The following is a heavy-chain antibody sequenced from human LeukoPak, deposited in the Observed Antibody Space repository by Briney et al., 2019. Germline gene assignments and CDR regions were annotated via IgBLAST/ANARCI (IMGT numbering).Heavy chain of an antibody. D-gene: IGHD5-12*01. CDR2: IYHSGST. CDR3: ARGGGYASPIGY. V-gene: IGHV4-59*01. CDR1: GGSISTYY. Sequence: SETLSLTCTLSGGSISTYYWSWIRQPPGKGLEWIGYIYHSGSTNYNPPLKSRVTMSVDTSKNQFSLKLSSVTAADTAVYYCARGGGYASPIGYWGQGALVTVSS. J-gene: IGHJ4*02.